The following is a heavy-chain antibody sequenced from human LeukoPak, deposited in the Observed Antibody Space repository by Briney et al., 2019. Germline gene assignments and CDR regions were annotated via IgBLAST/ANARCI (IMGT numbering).Heavy chain of an antibody. Sequence: ASVKVSCKVSGYTFTSYGISWVRQAPGQGLEWMGWISAYNGNTNYAQKLQGRVTMTTDTSTSTAYMELRSLRSDDTAVYYCASFHCSSTSCYGTDYYYYMDVWGKGTTVTVSS. J-gene: IGHJ6*03. V-gene: IGHV1-18*01. CDR2: ISAYNGNT. D-gene: IGHD2-2*01. CDR3: ASFHCSSTSCYGTDYYYYMDV. CDR1: GYTFTSYG.